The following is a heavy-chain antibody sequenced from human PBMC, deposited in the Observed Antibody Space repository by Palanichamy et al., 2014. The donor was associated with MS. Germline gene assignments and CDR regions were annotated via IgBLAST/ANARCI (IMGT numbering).Heavy chain of an antibody. V-gene: IGHV1-2*02. D-gene: IGHD2-8*01. CDR3: ARDGRTKSLDI. CDR2: INANTGGT. J-gene: IGHJ3*02. Sequence: MGYINANTGGTAYAQKFQGRVTMTRDTSISTAYMDLSSLRSDDMAIYYCARDGRTKSLDIWGQGTLVTVSS.